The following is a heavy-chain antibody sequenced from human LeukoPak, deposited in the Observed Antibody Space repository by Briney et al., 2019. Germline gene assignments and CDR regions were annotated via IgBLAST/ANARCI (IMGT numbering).Heavy chain of an antibody. V-gene: IGHV3-48*03. CDR2: IRSSGSTI. J-gene: IGHJ4*02. D-gene: IGHD3-10*01. Sequence: GGSLRLSCAVSGFTFSSYGINWVRQAPGKGLEWVSYIRSSGSTIYYADSVKGRFTFSRDNAKNSLYLQMNSLRAEDTAVYYCARRVGYGSGSYYDYWGQGTLVTVSS. CDR1: GFTFSSYG. CDR3: ARRVGYGSGSYYDY.